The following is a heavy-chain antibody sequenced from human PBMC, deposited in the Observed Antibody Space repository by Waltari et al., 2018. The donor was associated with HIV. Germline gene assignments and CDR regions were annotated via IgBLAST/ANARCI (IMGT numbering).Heavy chain of an antibody. J-gene: IGHJ2*01. CDR1: GFTVRSNY. V-gene: IGHV3-66*01. CDR3: AKDIRPGWYFDL. Sequence: EEQLVESGGGLVQPGGSLRLSCAASGFTVRSNYMTWVRQAPGKGLEWVSVIYSSGSTYYADSVKGRFTISRDNSKNTLYLQMNSLRAEDTAVYYCAKDIRPGWYFDLWGRGTLVTVSS. CDR2: IYSSGST.